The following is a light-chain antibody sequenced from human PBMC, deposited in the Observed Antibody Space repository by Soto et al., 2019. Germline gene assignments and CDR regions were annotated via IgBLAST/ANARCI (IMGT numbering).Light chain of an antibody. J-gene: IGKJ1*01. CDR3: QQYAYSPRT. Sequence: IVLTQSPGTLSLSPGERATLSCRASQSLTNTCLNWYQHKPGQAPRLLIHGVFSRATGIPDRFSGTGSGTDFTLTISRLELEDSAVYFCQQYAYSPRTFGQGTKVDIK. CDR1: QSLTNTC. CDR2: GVF. V-gene: IGKV3-20*01.